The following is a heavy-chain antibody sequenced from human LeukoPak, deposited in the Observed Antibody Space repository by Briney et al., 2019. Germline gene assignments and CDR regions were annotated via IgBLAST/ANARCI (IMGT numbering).Heavy chain of an antibody. CDR3: ARERITMIVENYYYGMDV. Sequence: ASVKVSCKASGYTFTGYYMHWVRQAPGQGLEWMGWINPNSGGTNYAQKFQGRVTMTRDTSICTAYMELSRLRSDDTAVYYCARERITMIVENYYYGMDVWGQGTTVTVSS. J-gene: IGHJ6*02. V-gene: IGHV1-2*02. CDR2: INPNSGGT. D-gene: IGHD3-22*01. CDR1: GYTFTGYY.